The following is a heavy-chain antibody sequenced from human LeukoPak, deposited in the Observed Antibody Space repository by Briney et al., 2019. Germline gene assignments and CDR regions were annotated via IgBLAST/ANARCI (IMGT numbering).Heavy chain of an antibody. CDR2: INHSGST. Sequence: SETLSLTCAVYGGSFSGYYWSWIRQPPGKGLEWIGEINHSGSTNYNPSLKSRVTISVDTSKNQFSLKLSSVTAADTAVYYCARGGSSWYYYNIYNWFDPWGQGTLVTGSS. D-gene: IGHD6-13*01. CDR3: ARGGSSWYYYNIYNWFDP. V-gene: IGHV4-34*01. J-gene: IGHJ5*02. CDR1: GGSFSGYY.